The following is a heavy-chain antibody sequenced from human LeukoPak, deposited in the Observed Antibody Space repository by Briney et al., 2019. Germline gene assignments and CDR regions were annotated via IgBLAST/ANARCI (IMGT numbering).Heavy chain of an antibody. CDR1: GFTFSSYA. CDR3: ARDGNTPTRGYYFDY. V-gene: IGHV3-30*04. J-gene: IGHJ4*02. D-gene: IGHD1/OR15-1a*01. Sequence: RAGGSLRLSCAASGFTFSSYAMHWVRQAPGKGLEWVAVISYDGSNKYYADSVKGRFTISRDNSKNTLYLQMNSLRAEDTAVYYCARDGNTPTRGYYFDYWGQGTLVTVSS. CDR2: ISYDGSNK.